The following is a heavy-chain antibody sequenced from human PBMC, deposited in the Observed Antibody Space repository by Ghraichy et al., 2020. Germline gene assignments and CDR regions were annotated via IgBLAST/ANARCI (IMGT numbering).Heavy chain of an antibody. V-gene: IGHV1-46*01. Sequence: GGINPSDGRTTYAQKFQGRVTMTRATSTSTAYMELSSLRSEDTAVYYCSRAYYYDSSGPPAAFDIWGQGTMVTVSS. J-gene: IGHJ3*02. CDR3: SRAYYYDSSGPPAAFDI. D-gene: IGHD3-22*01. CDR2: INPSDGRT.